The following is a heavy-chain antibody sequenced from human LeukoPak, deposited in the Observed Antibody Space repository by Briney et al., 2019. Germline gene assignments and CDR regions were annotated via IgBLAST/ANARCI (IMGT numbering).Heavy chain of an antibody. CDR2: INPSGGST. V-gene: IGHV1-46*01. Sequence: ASVKVSCKASGYTFTSYYMHWVRQAPGQGLEWMGIINPSGGSTSYAQKFQGRVTMTRDTSTSTVYMELSSLRSEDTAVYHSARATAIDAFDIWGQGTMVTVSS. J-gene: IGHJ3*02. D-gene: IGHD5-18*01. CDR1: GYTFTSYY. CDR3: ARATAIDAFDI.